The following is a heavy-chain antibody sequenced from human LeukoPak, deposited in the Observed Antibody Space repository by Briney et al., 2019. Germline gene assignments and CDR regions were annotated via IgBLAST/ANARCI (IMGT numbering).Heavy chain of an antibody. V-gene: IGHV3-23*01. J-gene: IGHJ4*02. Sequence: PGGSLRLYCAASGFTFSSYAMSWLRQAPGQGLEWVSAISGSGGSTYYADSVKGRFTISRDNSKNTLYLQMNSLRAEDTAVYYCAKDRVVVPAATFAYWGQGTLVTVSS. CDR3: AKDRVVVPAATFAY. CDR2: ISGSGGST. CDR1: GFTFSSYA. D-gene: IGHD2-2*01.